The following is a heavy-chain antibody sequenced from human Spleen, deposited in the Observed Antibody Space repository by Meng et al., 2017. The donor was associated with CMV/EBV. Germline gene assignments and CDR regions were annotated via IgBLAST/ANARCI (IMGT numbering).Heavy chain of an antibody. CDR1: GGSISSGDYY. CDR3: ASQGYGNSGYQLSDY. J-gene: IGHJ4*02. D-gene: IGHD3-22*01. Sequence: QVQLQESGPGLVQPSQTLSLICTVSGGSISSGDYYWSWIRQPPGKGLEWIGYIYYSGSTYYNPSLKSRVTISVDTSKNQFSLKLSSVTAADTAVYYCASQGYGNSGYQLSDYWGQGTLVTVSS. CDR2: IYYSGST. V-gene: IGHV4-30-4*08.